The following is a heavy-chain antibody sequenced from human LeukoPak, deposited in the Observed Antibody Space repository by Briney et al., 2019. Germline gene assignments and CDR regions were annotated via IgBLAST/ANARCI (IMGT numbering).Heavy chain of an antibody. V-gene: IGHV4-39*07. Sequence: PSETLSLTCTVCGGSISSSEYYRGWIRQPPGKGLEWIGSMYYSGSTYYNPSLKSRVTISVDTSKNQFSLKLSSVTTADTAVYYCARAEYGSNSGFWGLFDSWGQGTLVTVSS. J-gene: IGHJ4*02. D-gene: IGHD4-23*01. CDR2: MYYSGST. CDR3: ARAEYGSNSGFWGLFDS. CDR1: GGSISSSEYY.